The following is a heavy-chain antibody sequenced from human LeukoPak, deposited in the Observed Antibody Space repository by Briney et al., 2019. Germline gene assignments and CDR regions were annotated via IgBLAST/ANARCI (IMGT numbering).Heavy chain of an antibody. V-gene: IGHV4-59*01. CDR2: IYYSGST. J-gene: IGHJ4*02. CDR1: GGSIRSYY. Sequence: SETLSLTCTVSGGSIRSYYWSWIRQPPGKGLEWIGYIYYSGSTNYNPSLKSRVTISVDTPRNQFSLKLSSVTAADTAVYYCARASITMVSDYWGQGTLVTVSS. CDR3: ARASITMVSDY. D-gene: IGHD3-10*01.